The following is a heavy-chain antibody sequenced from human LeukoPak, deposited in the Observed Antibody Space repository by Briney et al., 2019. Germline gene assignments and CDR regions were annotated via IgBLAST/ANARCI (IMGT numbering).Heavy chain of an antibody. Sequence: GGSLRLSCAASGFTFSSYAMSWVRQAPGKGLEWVSAISGSGGSTYYADSVKGRFTISRDNSKNTLYLQMNSLRAEDTAVYYCAKDRTAPNRGLYYYDSSGYVFGFWGQGTLVTVSS. CDR2: ISGSGGST. CDR1: GFTFSSYA. J-gene: IGHJ4*02. CDR3: AKDRTAPNRGLYYYDSSGYVFGF. V-gene: IGHV3-23*01. D-gene: IGHD3-22*01.